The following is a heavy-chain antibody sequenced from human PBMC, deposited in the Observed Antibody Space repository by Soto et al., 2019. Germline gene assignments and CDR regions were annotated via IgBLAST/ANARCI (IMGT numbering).Heavy chain of an antibody. J-gene: IGHJ5*02. V-gene: IGHV1-8*01. CDR1: GYTFTSYD. CDR3: ARGRSGWGGTTGGAWFDP. Sequence: QVQLVQSGAEVKKPGASVKVSCKASGYTFTSYDINWVRQATGQGLEWMGWMNPNSGNTGYAQKFQGRVTMTRNTSISTAYMELSSLRSEDTAVYYCARGRSGWGGTTGGAWFDPWGQGTLVTVSS. CDR2: MNPNSGNT. D-gene: IGHD1-7*01.